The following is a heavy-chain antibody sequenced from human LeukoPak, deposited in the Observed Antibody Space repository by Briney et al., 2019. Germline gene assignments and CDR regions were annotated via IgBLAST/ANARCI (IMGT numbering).Heavy chain of an antibody. J-gene: IGHJ4*02. CDR1: GYTFTSYA. V-gene: IGHV1-3*01. Sequence: ASVKVSCKASGYTFTSYAMHWVRQAPGQRLEWMGWINAGNGNTKYSQKFQGRVTITRDTSASTAYMELSSLRSEDTAVYYCARVRPFDPLYYYDSSGYYYFDYWGQGTLVTVSS. CDR3: ARVRPFDPLYYYDSSGYYYFDY. D-gene: IGHD3-22*01. CDR2: INAGNGNT.